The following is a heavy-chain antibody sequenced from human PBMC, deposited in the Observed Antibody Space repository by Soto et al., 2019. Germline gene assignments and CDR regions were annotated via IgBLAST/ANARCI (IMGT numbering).Heavy chain of an antibody. CDR3: ARATSEGLFVWGRGGWCFDL. Sequence: EVQLVESGGGLVKPGGSLRLSCAASGFTFSSYSMNWVRQAPGKGLEWVSFISSSSSYIYYADSVKGRFTMSRDNAKNSLYLQMNSLRAEATAVYYCARATSEGLFVWGRGGWCFDLWGRGTQVTVSS. V-gene: IGHV3-21*01. CDR1: GFTFSSYS. CDR2: ISSSSSYI. J-gene: IGHJ2*01. D-gene: IGHD3-16*01.